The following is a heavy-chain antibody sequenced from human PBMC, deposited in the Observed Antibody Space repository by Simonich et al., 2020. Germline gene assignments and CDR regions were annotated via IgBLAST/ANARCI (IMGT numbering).Heavy chain of an antibody. D-gene: IGHD7-27*01. V-gene: IGHV1-2*06. J-gene: IGHJ4*02. CDR2: INPNRGGT. CDR1: GYTFTGYY. CDR3: ASGWDWGFSHMSDY. Sequence: QVQLVQSGAEVKKPGASVKVSCKASGYTFTGYYMHWVRQAPGQELEWMGPINPNRGGTNYAQKFQGRVTMTRDTSISTAYMELSRLRSDDTAVYYCASGWDWGFSHMSDYWGQGTLVTVSS.